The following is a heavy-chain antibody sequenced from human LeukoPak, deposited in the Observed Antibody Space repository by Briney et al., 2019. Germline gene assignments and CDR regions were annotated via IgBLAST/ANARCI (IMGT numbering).Heavy chain of an antibody. Sequence: GGSLRLSCAASGFTFSSYWMTWVRQAPGKGLEWVGNIKRDGSEKYYVDSVKGRFTISRDNAKNSLYLQMNSLRAEDTAVYYCARGYDILTGYYMPGAWGQGTLVTVSS. CDR1: GFTFSSYW. V-gene: IGHV3-7*01. CDR2: IKRDGSEK. CDR3: ARGYDILTGYYMPGA. D-gene: IGHD3-9*01. J-gene: IGHJ5*02.